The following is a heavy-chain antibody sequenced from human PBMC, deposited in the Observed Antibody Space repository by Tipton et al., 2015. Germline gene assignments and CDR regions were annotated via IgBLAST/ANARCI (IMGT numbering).Heavy chain of an antibody. D-gene: IGHD3-9*01. V-gene: IGHV4-38-2*01. J-gene: IGHJ4*02. CDR1: AYSISTDYY. CDR2: ISHSGNT. Sequence: TLSLTCAVSAYSISTDYYWVWIRQPPGKGLEWIGTISHSGNTFYNPSLKSRVTISADTSKNHFSLRLSSVTAADTAVYYCACHDYDLLTRDYQTVDYWGQGTRVTVSS. CDR3: ACHDYDLLTRDYQTVDY.